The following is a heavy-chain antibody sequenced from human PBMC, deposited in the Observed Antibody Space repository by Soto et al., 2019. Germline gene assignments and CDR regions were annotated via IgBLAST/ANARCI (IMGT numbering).Heavy chain of an antibody. CDR2: INPDSDNT. CDR1: GYTFTNYD. D-gene: IGHD2-2*01. V-gene: IGHV1-8*01. J-gene: IGHJ6*02. Sequence: ASVKLSCKPSGYTFTNYDINWVRQAAGQGLEWMGWINPDSDNTGYAQKFQGRVTMTRDTSISTAYMELNSLRSEDTAVYYCARGRRYCTTTSCYPPALFPYGMDVWGQGTTVTVSS. CDR3: ARGRRYCTTTSCYPPALFPYGMDV.